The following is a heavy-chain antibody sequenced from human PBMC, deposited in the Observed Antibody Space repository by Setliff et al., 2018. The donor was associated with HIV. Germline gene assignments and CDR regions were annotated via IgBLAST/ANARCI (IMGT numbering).Heavy chain of an antibody. CDR3: ARDHYYDSSGY. CDR2: IIPSFGAT. J-gene: IGHJ4*02. CDR1: GGTLSSYA. D-gene: IGHD3-22*01. Sequence: SVKVSCKASGGTLSSYAISWVRQASGQGFEWMGRIIPSFGATSYAQKFQGRITITADKSTDTAYMELSSLTSEDTAMYYCARDHYYDSSGYWGQGTLVTVSS. V-gene: IGHV1-69*06.